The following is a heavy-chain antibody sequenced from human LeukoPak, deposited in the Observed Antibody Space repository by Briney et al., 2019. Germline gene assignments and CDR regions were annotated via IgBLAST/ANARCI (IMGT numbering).Heavy chain of an antibody. Sequence: HGESLKISCKCSGYSFATYWIAWVRQMPGKGLEWMGIIYPDESNIRYSPSFQGQVTISADKSISTAYLQWSSLKASDTAIYYCARPPSRGYSSSFEYWGQGTLVTVSS. CDR1: GYSFATYW. J-gene: IGHJ4*02. V-gene: IGHV5-51*01. CDR2: IYPDESNI. CDR3: ARPPSRGYSSSFEY. D-gene: IGHD2-2*03.